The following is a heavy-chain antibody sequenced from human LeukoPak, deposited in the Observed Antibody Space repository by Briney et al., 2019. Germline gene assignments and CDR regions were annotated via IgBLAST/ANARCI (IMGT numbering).Heavy chain of an antibody. CDR1: GFNLTNYA. J-gene: IGHJ6*04. CDR2: ISYSRDNT. CDR3: ASDPRDGGQNV. D-gene: IGHD5-24*01. V-gene: IGHV3-30*04. Sequence: GGSLRLSCTASGFNLTNYAMHWVRQAPGKGLEWVTLISYSRDNTYYADSVKGRFTFSRDKSKNTLYLQMNSLRPEDSAVYYCASDPRDGGQNVWGKGTTVTVSS.